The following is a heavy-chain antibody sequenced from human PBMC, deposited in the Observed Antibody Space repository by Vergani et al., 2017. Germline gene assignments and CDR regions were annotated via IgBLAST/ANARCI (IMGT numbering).Heavy chain of an antibody. CDR3: AKVGRSEVAGTFGAFDI. Sequence: EVDLVESGGGLAQPGGSLRLSCAASGFTFIMHAMSWVRQAPGKGLEWVSTLSASDRRTHYADSVKGRFTICRDNSKNTLFLHMNSLRPEDTAVYYCAKVGRSEVAGTFGAFDIWGQGTMVTVSS. D-gene: IGHD6-19*01. CDR1: GFTFIMHA. V-gene: IGHV3-23*04. J-gene: IGHJ3*02. CDR2: LSASDRRT.